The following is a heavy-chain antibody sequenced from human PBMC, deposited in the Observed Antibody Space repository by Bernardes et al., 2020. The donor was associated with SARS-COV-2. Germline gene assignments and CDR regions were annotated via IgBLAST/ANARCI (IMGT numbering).Heavy chain of an antibody. D-gene: IGHD2-21*01. CDR2: ISPKSGAT. V-gene: IGHV1-2*02. CDR1: GYTFSDYY. J-gene: IGHJ4*02. Sequence: ASVKVSCKASGYTFSDYYIHWLRQAPGQGLEWMGWISPKSGATNFAQKFQGRVTMTRDTAISTEYMQLSRLRSDDTAVYYCARTFYYDRGGDSVLDQWGQGTLVTVSS. CDR3: ARTFYYDRGGDSVLDQ.